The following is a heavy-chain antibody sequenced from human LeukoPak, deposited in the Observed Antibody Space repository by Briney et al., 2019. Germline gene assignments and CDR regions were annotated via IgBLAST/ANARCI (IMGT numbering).Heavy chain of an antibody. V-gene: IGHV3-74*01. CDR1: GFTFSSYW. CDR2: INSDGSST. CDR3: IRDFRSADL. Sequence: GGSPRLSCAASGFTFSSYWMHWVRHAPGKGLVWVSRINSDGSSTSYADSVKGRFTISRDNAKNTVYLEMNSLSVEDTATYYCIRDFRSADLWGQGTLVTVSS. J-gene: IGHJ5*02.